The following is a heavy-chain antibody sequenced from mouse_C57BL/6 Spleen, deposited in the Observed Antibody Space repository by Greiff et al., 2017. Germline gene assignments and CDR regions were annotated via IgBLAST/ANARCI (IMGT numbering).Heavy chain of an antibody. Sequence: QVQLKQSGPELVKPGASVKISCKASGYAFSSSWMNWVKQRPGKGLEWIGRIYPGDGDTNYNGKFKGKATLAAAKSSSTAYMQLSSLTSEDSAVYCCARSILTGVWYFDVWGTGTTVTVSS. CDR3: ARSILTGVWYFDV. J-gene: IGHJ1*03. CDR2: IYPGDGDT. D-gene: IGHD4-1*01. CDR1: GYAFSSSW. V-gene: IGHV1-82*01.